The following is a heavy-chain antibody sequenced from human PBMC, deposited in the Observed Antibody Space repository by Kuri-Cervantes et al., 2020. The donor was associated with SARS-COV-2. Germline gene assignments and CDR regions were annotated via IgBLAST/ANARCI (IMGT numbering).Heavy chain of an antibody. CDR3: ARIIVGAGSPFDY. D-gene: IGHD1-26*01. J-gene: IGHJ4*02. CDR1: GGSISSHYW. CDR2: IDWDDDK. Sequence: TLSLTCTVSGGSISSHYWSWIRQPPGKALEWLARIDWDDDKYYNTFLQTRLSIAKDTSKNQVVLTMTNMDPVDTATYYCARIIVGAGSPFDYWGQGTLVTVSS. V-gene: IGHV2-70*11.